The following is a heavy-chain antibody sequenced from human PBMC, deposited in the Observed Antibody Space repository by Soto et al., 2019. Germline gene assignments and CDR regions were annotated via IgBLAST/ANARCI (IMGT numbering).Heavy chain of an antibody. J-gene: IGHJ4*02. V-gene: IGHV4-59*01. CDR2: IYYSGRP. CDR1: GGSITTYY. Sequence: SETLSLTCTVSGGSITTYYWNWIRQPPGEGLEWIGYIYYSGRPNYNPSLRSRVTMSVDTSQNQISLKLNSVTAADTAVYYCASDRDGYNSWGQGTLVTVSS. CDR3: ASDRDGYNS. D-gene: IGHD5-12*01.